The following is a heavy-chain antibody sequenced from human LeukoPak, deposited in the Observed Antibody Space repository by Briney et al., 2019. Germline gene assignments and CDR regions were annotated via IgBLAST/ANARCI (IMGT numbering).Heavy chain of an antibody. CDR3: ARDLMGIAYRGAFYY. CDR2: ISGSGGST. Sequence: QPGGSLRLSCAASGFTFFDYGMTWVRQAPGKVLDWVSSISGSGGSTYYADSVKGRFTISRENSKNRLYLQMNSLRAEDTAVYYCARDLMGIAYRGAFYYWGQGTLVTVSS. J-gene: IGHJ4*02. CDR1: GFTFFDYG. D-gene: IGHD6-13*01. V-gene: IGHV3-23*01.